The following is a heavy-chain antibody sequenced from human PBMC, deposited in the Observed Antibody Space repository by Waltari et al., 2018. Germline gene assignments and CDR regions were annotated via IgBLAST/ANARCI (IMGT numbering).Heavy chain of an antibody. CDR3: ARLHPMIVVVAASGYFDY. CDR1: GCPISRRSYY. Sequence: QLQLQESGPGLVKPSETLSLTCTVSGCPISRRSYYWGWIRQPPGKGLEWIGRIYYSGGTCKKPPVKSRGAISVEPSKNQFALKLSAVTAADTAVYYCARLHPMIVVVAASGYFDYWGQGTLVTVSS. J-gene: IGHJ4*02. CDR2: IYYSGGT. V-gene: IGHV4-39*01. D-gene: IGHD3-22*01.